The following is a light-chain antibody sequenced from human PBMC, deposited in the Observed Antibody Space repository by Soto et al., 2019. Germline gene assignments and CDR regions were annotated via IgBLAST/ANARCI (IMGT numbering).Light chain of an antibody. J-gene: IGKJ3*01. Sequence: EIVLTQSPRTLSLSTGESATLSCRASQNVYINSLAWFQQKPGQTPRLLIYGPSTRAAGVPDRFTGSESGADFALTITSLEPADFEMYYCQQYGAAPFTFGPGTRV. CDR1: QNVYINS. V-gene: IGKV3-20*01. CDR3: QQYGAAPFT. CDR2: GPS.